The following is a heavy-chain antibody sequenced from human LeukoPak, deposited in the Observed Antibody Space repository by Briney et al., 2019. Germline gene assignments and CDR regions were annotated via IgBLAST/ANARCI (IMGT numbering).Heavy chain of an antibody. CDR2: INPSGGST. D-gene: IGHD3-10*01. Sequence: ASVKVSCRASGYTFTSYYMYWVRQAPGQGLEWMGIINPSGGSTSYAQKFQGRVTMTRDTSTSTVYMELSSLRSEDTAVYYCARDLGVRGVNYYYYYGMDVWGQGTTVTVSS. J-gene: IGHJ6*02. CDR1: GYTFTSYY. CDR3: ARDLGVRGVNYYYYYGMDV. V-gene: IGHV1-46*01.